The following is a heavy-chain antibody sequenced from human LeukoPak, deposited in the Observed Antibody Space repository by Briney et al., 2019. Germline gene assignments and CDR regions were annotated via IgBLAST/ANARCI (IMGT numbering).Heavy chain of an antibody. V-gene: IGHV1-8*01. CDR1: GYTFTSYD. D-gene: IGHD3-22*01. CDR3: ARGTDSSGYYLDEVRAFDI. J-gene: IGHJ3*02. Sequence: GASVKVSCKASGYTFTSYDINWVRQATGQGLEWMGWMNPNSGNTGYAQKFQGRVTMTRNTSISTAYMELSSLRSEDTAVYYCARGTDSSGYYLDEVRAFDIWGQGTMVTVSS. CDR2: MNPNSGNT.